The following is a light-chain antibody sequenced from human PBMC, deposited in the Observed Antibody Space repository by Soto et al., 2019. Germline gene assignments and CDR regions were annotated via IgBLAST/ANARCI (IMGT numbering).Light chain of an antibody. CDR1: QSVSSTN. V-gene: IGKV3-20*01. Sequence: EIVLTQSPGTLSLSPGERATLSCRASQSVSSTNLAWYQQKPGQAPRLLIYGTSTRATGIPDRFSGSGSGTDFTRTSSRLEPEDFAVDYCQQYETSPRGFTFGPGTKVDIK. J-gene: IGKJ3*01. CDR2: GTS. CDR3: QQYETSPRGFT.